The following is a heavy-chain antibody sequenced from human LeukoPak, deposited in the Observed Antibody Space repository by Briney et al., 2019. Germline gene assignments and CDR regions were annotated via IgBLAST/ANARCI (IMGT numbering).Heavy chain of an antibody. CDR2: ISPSGGST. V-gene: IGHV1-46*01. D-gene: IGHD6-13*01. Sequence: ASVKVSCKAFGYTFTSNYMHWVRQAPGQGPEWMGVISPSGGSTTYAQKFQGRVTITADKSTSTAYMELSSLRSEDTAVYYCARYKQQLFFGWFDPWGQGTLVTVSS. CDR1: GYTFTSNY. CDR3: ARYKQQLFFGWFDP. J-gene: IGHJ5*02.